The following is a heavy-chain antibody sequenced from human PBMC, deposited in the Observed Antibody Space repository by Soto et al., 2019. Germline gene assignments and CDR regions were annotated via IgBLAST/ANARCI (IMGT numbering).Heavy chain of an antibody. CDR3: AREFYYYDSSGYSYY. CDR2: ISYDGSNK. D-gene: IGHD3-22*01. CDR1: GFTFSSYA. Sequence: QVQLVESGGGVVQPGRSLRLSCAASGFTFSSYAMHWVRQAPGKGLEWVAVISYDGSNKYHADSVKGRFTISRDNSKNTLYLQMNSLRAEDTAVYYCAREFYYYDSSGYSYYWGQGTLVTVSS. V-gene: IGHV3-30-3*01. J-gene: IGHJ4*02.